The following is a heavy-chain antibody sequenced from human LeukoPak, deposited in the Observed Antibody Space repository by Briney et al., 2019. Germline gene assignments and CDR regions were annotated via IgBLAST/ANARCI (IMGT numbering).Heavy chain of an antibody. D-gene: IGHD3-3*01. CDR2: IRYDGSNK. CDR3: AKDAGSTTIFGVVIKGYAFDI. J-gene: IGHJ3*02. V-gene: IGHV3-30*02. Sequence: GGSLRLSCAASGFTFSSYGMHWVRQAPGKGLEWVAFIRYDGSNKYYADSVKGRFTISRDNSKNTLYLQMNSLRAEDTAVYYCAKDAGSTTIFGVVIKGYAFDIWGQGTMVTVSS. CDR1: GFTFSSYG.